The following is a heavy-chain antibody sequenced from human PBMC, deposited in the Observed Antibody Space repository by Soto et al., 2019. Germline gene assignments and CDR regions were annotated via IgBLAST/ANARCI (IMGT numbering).Heavy chain of an antibody. J-gene: IGHJ4*02. Sequence: PSETLSLTCTVSGDSIISGAYYWSWIRQHPGKGLEWIGYIYYSGTTYYNPSLKSRITISVDTSKNQFSLKLSSVTAADTAVYYCARYYDSSGYFDYWGQGALVTVSS. CDR2: IYYSGTT. V-gene: IGHV4-31*03. D-gene: IGHD3-22*01. CDR3: ARYYDSSGYFDY. CDR1: GDSIISGAYY.